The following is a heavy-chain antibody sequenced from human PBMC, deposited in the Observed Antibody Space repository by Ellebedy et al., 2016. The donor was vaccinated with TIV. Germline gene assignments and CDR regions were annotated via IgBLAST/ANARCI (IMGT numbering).Heavy chain of an antibody. CDR2: IYSSGIT. Sequence: GESLKISCAASGFTVSSNYMSWVRQGPGKGLEWVSVIYSSGITYYADSVKGRFTISRDNSRDNYKNTVYLQMNSLRAEDTAVYYCARVDYGLAFHIWGQGAMVIVSS. D-gene: IGHD3-16*01. CDR3: ARVDYGLAFHI. V-gene: IGHV3-66*01. J-gene: IGHJ3*02. CDR1: GFTVSSNY.